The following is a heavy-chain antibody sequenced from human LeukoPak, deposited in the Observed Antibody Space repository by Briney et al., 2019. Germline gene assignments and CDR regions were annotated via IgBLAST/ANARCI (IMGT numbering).Heavy chain of an antibody. J-gene: IGHJ3*02. CDR1: GFTFSSYA. V-gene: IGHV3-30-3*01. CDR2: ISYDGSNK. CDR3: ARDPETSGHDAFDI. D-gene: IGHD5-12*01. Sequence: GGSLRLSCAASGFTFSSYAMHWVRQAPGKGLEWVAVISYDGSNKYYADSVKGRFTISRDSSKNTLYLQMNSLRAEDTAVYYCARDPETSGHDAFDIWGQGTMVTVSS.